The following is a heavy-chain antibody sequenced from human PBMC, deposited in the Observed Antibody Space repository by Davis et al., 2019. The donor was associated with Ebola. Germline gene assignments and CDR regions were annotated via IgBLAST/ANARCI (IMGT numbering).Heavy chain of an antibody. CDR2: FDPENGVT. J-gene: IGHJ1*01. CDR3: SMGLVV. V-gene: IGHV1-24*01. Sequence: ASVKVSCKASGHTHSDLSIQWVRQTPGKGLEWMGGFDPENGVTVYTQKFQGRVTMTEDRAADTGYMELSSLTSDDTAVYFCSMGLVVWGQGTLVTVSS. D-gene: IGHD3/OR15-3a*01. CDR1: GHTHSDLS.